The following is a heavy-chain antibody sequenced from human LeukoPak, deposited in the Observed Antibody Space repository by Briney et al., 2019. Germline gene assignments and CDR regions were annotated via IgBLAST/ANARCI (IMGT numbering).Heavy chain of an antibody. V-gene: IGHV4-4*07. CDR2: ISTSGNT. J-gene: IGHJ4*02. CDR3: ARGEGNYFDY. CDR1: GGSISSYY. Sequence: SETLSLTCTVSGGSISSYYWTWIRQPAGKGLEWIGRISTSGNTNYTPSLKSRVTMSVDTSTNQFSLKLTSVTAADAAVYYCARGEGNYFDYWGQGALVTVSS.